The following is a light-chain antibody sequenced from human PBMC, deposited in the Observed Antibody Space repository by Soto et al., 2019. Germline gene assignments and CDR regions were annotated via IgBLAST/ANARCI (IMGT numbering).Light chain of an antibody. Sequence: QSVLTQPPSASGTPGQRVTISCSGSSSNIGSNTVNWYQQLPGTAPKLLIYTNDQRPSGVPDRFSGSRSGTSASLAISGLQFEGEADYHCSSWDDNLDAVVFGAGTKLTVL. J-gene: IGLJ1*01. CDR2: TND. CDR1: SSNIGSNT. CDR3: SSWDDNLDAVV. V-gene: IGLV1-44*01.